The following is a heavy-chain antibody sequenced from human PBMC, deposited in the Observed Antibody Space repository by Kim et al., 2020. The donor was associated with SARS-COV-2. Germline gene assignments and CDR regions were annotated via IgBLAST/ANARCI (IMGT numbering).Heavy chain of an antibody. Sequence: VKGRCTISRDNSKNTLYLQMNSLRAEDTAVYYCARVIGGSCFTTPFDYWGQGTLVTVSS. CDR3: ARVIGGSCFTTPFDY. J-gene: IGHJ4*02. V-gene: IGHV3-30*07. D-gene: IGHD2-21*01.